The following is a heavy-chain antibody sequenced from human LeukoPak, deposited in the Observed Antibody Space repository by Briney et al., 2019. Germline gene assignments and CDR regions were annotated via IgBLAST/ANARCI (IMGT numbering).Heavy chain of an antibody. V-gene: IGHV3-23*01. D-gene: IGHD2-15*01. CDR3: AKDLRQFPWYDFDS. Sequence: GGSLRLSCEASGFTFSSYAMSWVRQAPGKGLEWVSAIGGSGDNTYYAGSVQGRFTISRDNSRNTLYLQMDSLRAEDTAVYYCAKDLRQFPWYDFDSWGPGTLVTVSS. J-gene: IGHJ4*02. CDR1: GFTFSSYA. CDR2: IGGSGDNT.